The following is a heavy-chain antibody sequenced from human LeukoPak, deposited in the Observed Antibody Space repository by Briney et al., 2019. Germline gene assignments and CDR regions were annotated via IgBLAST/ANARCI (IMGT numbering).Heavy chain of an antibody. CDR1: GYTFTGYY. Sequence: GASVTVSCKASGYTFTGYYMHWVRQAPGQGLEWMGWINPNSGGTDYAQNFQGRVTMTSDTSISTAYMELSRLRSDDTAVYYCASPWPYSGYAYYFDYWGQGTLVTVSS. CDR2: INPNSGGT. D-gene: IGHD5-12*01. V-gene: IGHV1-2*02. CDR3: ASPWPYSGYAYYFDY. J-gene: IGHJ4*02.